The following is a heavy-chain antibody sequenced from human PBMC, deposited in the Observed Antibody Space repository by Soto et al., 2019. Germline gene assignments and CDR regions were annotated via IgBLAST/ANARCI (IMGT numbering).Heavy chain of an antibody. Sequence: SETLSLTCAVYGGSFSVYYWSWIRQPPGKGLDPIGEINHSGSTNYNPSLKSRVTISVDTSKNQFSLKLSSVTAADTAVYYCARGPPPYNSSWGRYYYYGMDVWGQGTPVTVSS. CDR2: INHSGST. CDR3: ARGPPPYNSSWGRYYYYGMDV. D-gene: IGHD6-6*01. V-gene: IGHV4-34*01. CDR1: GGSFSVYY. J-gene: IGHJ6*01.